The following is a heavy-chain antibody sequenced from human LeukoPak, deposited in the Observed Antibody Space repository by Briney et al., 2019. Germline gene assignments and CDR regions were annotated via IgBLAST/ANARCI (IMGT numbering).Heavy chain of an antibody. D-gene: IGHD3-10*02. CDR2: INRSGGGT. CDR3: AELGITMIGGV. J-gene: IGHJ6*04. Sequence: GGSLRLSCAASGFSFSTYGMSWVRQAPGKGLEWVSAINRSGGGTYYAESVKGRFTISRDNAKNSLYLQMNSLRAEDTAVYYCAELGITMIGGVWGKGTTVTISS. CDR1: GFSFSTYG. V-gene: IGHV3-23*01.